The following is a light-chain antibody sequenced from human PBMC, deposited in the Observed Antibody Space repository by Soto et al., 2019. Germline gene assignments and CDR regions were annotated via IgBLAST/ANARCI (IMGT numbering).Light chain of an antibody. CDR2: EVR. Sequence: QSALTQPASVSGSPGQSITISRTGTSSDVGSYNYVAWYQQFPGKTPKLMIYEVRNRPSGVSSRFSGSKSGNTASLTISGLQAEDEADYYCSSYTSSILVFGGGTKLTVL. V-gene: IGLV2-14*01. CDR1: SSDVGSYNY. CDR3: SSYTSSILV. J-gene: IGLJ3*02.